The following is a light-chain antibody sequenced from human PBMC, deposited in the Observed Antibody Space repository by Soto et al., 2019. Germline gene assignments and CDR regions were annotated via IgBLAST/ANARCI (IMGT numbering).Light chain of an antibody. Sequence: QAALTQPASASGSPGQSITIPCTGKSSDGGGYNSVSWYQHHPGKAPKLMIFDVSYRSSGVSSRFSGSKSDSTASLTISVLQAEDEADYYCNSYTTRSTYVFGTGTKVTVL. CDR3: NSYTTRSTYV. CDR1: SSDGGGYNS. J-gene: IGLJ1*01. CDR2: DVS. V-gene: IGLV2-14*03.